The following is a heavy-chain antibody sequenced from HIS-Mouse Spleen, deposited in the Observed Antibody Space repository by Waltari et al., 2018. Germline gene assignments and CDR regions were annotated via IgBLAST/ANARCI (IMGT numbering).Heavy chain of an antibody. Sequence: QITLKESGPTLVKPTQTLTLTCTFSGFSLSTSGVGVGWIRHPPGKALEWLALIYWNDDKRYSPSLKSRLTITKDTSKNQVVLTMTNMDPVDTATYYCAHLKGRGWLQYYFDYWGQGTLVTVSS. CDR3: AHLKGRGWLQYYFDY. CDR2: IYWNDDK. V-gene: IGHV2-5*01. D-gene: IGHD3-10*01. CDR1: GFSLSTSGVG. J-gene: IGHJ4*02.